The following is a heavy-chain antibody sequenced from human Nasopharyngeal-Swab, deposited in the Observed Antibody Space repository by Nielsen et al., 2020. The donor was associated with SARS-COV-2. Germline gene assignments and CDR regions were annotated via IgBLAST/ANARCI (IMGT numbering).Heavy chain of an antibody. Sequence: ASVKVSCKASGYTFTSYDINWVRQATGQGLEWMGWMNPNSGNTGYAQKFQGRVTITRNTSISTAYMELSSLRAEDTAVYYCARSLGGSYYSGLDYWGQGTLVTVSS. CDR2: MNPNSGNT. J-gene: IGHJ4*02. CDR1: GYTFTSYD. CDR3: ARSLGGSYYSGLDY. V-gene: IGHV1-8*03. D-gene: IGHD1-26*01.